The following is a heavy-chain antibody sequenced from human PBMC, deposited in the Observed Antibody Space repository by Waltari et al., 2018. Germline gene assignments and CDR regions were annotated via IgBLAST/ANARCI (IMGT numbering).Heavy chain of an antibody. CDR1: GFTVSNNY. J-gene: IGHJ4*02. Sequence: EVQLVESGGGLMQPGGSLRLPCAASGFTVSNNYMSWVRQAPGKGLEWVSVIYSGGTTHYADSVKGRFAISRDNSKNTLYLQMNSRRAEDTAVYYCARGAPRDWGQGTLVTVSS. V-gene: IGHV3-53*01. CDR2: IYSGGTT. CDR3: ARGAPRD.